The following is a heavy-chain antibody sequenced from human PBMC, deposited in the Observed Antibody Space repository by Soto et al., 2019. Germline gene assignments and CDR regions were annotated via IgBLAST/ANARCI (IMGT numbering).Heavy chain of an antibody. V-gene: IGHV1-18*01. J-gene: IGHJ6*02. D-gene: IGHD5-18*01. Sequence: ASVKVSCKASGYTFTSYGISWVRQAPGQGLEWMGWISAYNGNTNYAQKLQGRVTMTTDTSTSPAYMELRSLRSDDTAVYYCARAFGLAMAYYYYYGMDVWGQGTTVTVSS. CDR2: ISAYNGNT. CDR3: ARAFGLAMAYYYYYGMDV. CDR1: GYTFTSYG.